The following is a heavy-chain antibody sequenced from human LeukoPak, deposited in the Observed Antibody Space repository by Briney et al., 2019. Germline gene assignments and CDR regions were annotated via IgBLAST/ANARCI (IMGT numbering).Heavy chain of an antibody. V-gene: IGHV3-48*03. J-gene: IGHJ4*02. D-gene: IGHD4-11*01. CDR2: ISGSGSTI. CDR1: GFTFSSYE. CDR3: ARDQSTVGGPGYFDY. Sequence: PGGSLRLSCAASGFTFSSYEMNWVRPAPGKGLKWVSYISGSGSTIYYADSVKGRFTISRDNAKNSLYLQMNSLRAEDTAVYYCARDQSTVGGPGYFDYWGRGTLVTVSS.